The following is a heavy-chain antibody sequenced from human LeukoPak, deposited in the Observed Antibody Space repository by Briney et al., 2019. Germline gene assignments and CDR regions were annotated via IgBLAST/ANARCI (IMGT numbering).Heavy chain of an antibody. J-gene: IGHJ4*02. CDR2: MYDSGST. CDR3: ARHGGSYTFDF. V-gene: IGHV4-59*01. CDR1: GGSIGTYY. D-gene: IGHD1-26*01. Sequence: KPSETLSLTCTVSGGSIGTYYWSWLRQPPGKGLELIGYMYDSGSTNYNPSLKSRVTISVDTSKNQFSLRLTSVTAADTAVYYCARHGGSYTFDFWGQGVLVTVSS.